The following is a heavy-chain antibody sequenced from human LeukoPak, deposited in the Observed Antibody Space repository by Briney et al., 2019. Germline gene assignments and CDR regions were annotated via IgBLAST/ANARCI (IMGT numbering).Heavy chain of an antibody. D-gene: IGHD3-22*01. CDR2: ISGSGNST. Sequence: GGSLRLSCAASGFTFTTYAMSWVRQAPGKGLEWVSGISGSGNSTYYADSVKGRFTISRDNSKNTLYLQMNSLRAEDTAVYYCAKGPYYYDSSGSNWFDPWGQGTLVTVSS. CDR3: AKGPYYYDSSGSNWFDP. J-gene: IGHJ5*02. V-gene: IGHV3-23*01. CDR1: GFTFTTYA.